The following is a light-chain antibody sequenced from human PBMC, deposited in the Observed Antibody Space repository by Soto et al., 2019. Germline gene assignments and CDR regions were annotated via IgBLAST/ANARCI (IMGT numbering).Light chain of an antibody. J-gene: IGLJ1*01. CDR1: SSNIRSYT. CDR2: SND. Sequence: QSVLTQPPSASGTPGQRVTISCSGSSSNIRSYTVNWYKQVPGTAPKLLIYSNDRRPSRVTDRFSGSKSGTSASLAISGLQSEDEADYYCEAWDASRNGYVFGNGNRVTVL. CDR3: EAWDASRNGYV. V-gene: IGLV1-44*01.